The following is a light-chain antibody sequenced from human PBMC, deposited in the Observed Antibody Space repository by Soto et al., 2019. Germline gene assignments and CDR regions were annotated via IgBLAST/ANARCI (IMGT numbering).Light chain of an antibody. V-gene: IGLV2-14*01. CDR3: SSYTTSYTQV. Sequence: QSALTQPASVSGSPGQSITISCTGTGSDVGGYNYVSWYQHHPGKVPKLMIYEVSNRPLGISNRFSGSKSGNTASLTISGLQSEDEADYYCSSYTTSYTQVFGGGTKVTVL. CDR1: GSDVGGYNY. CDR2: EVS. J-gene: IGLJ2*01.